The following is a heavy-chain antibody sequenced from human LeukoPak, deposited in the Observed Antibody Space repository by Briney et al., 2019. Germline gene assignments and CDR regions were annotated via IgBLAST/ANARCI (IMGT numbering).Heavy chain of an antibody. CDR3: ARNQGIPATGTGWFDP. V-gene: IGHV3-33*01. Sequence: GGSLRLSCAASGFTFSRYGMHWVRQAPGKGLEWLAVTWYDGSNEYYTDSVKGRFNISRDNSKNTLYLRMSSLRVEDTAVYYCARNQGIPATGTGWFDPWGQGTLVTVSS. CDR2: TWYDGSNE. J-gene: IGHJ5*02. CDR1: GFTFSRYG. D-gene: IGHD6-13*01.